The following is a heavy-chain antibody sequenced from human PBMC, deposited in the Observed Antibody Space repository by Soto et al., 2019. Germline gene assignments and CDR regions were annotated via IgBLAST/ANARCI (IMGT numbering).Heavy chain of an antibody. CDR1: GGTFSSYA. V-gene: IGHV1-69*13. Sequence: VASVKVSCKASGGTFSSYAISWVRQAPGQGLEWMGGIIPIFGTANYAQKFQGRVTITADESTSTAYMELSSLRSEDTAVYYCASTGSSPYSYYGMDVWGQGTTVTLS. CDR2: IIPIFGTA. J-gene: IGHJ6*02. CDR3: ASTGSSPYSYYGMDV.